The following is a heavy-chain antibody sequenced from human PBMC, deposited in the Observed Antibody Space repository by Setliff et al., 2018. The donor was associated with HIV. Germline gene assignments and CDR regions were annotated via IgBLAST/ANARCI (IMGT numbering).Heavy chain of an antibody. CDR1: GGSITRTPYY. Sequence: SETLSLTCTVSGGSITRTPYYWGWIRQPPGKGLEWIGSIYHTGITYDNPSLKSRLGITLDKPRNQFSLKLTSVTAADTAVYYCARGRKKTLAVSGTRYFDFWGQGTLVTVSS. V-gene: IGHV4-39*07. CDR2: IYHTGIT. CDR3: ARGRKKTLAVSGTRYFDF. D-gene: IGHD6-19*01. J-gene: IGHJ4*02.